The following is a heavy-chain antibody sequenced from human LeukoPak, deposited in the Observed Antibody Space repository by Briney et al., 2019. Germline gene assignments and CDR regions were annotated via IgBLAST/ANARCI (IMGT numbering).Heavy chain of an antibody. Sequence: PGGSLRLSCAASGFSFYTYSMNWVRQTPGKGVEWVSSISDSGSNTYYADSVTGRFTISRDNSKNTVYLQLNSLRAEDTAIYYCANSYSSSSAFYFDYWGQGTLVTVSS. CDR3: ANSYSSSSAFYFDY. CDR2: ISDSGSNT. J-gene: IGHJ4*02. D-gene: IGHD6-6*01. V-gene: IGHV3-23*01. CDR1: GFSFYTYS.